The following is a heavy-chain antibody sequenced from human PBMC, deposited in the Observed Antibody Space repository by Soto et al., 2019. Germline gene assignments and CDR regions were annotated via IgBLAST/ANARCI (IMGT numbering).Heavy chain of an antibody. CDR1: GFTFSSYS. CDR2: ISGSSSTI. D-gene: IGHD1-1*01. V-gene: IGHV3-48*02. CDR3: AREGNLKYYYGMDV. J-gene: IGHJ6*02. Sequence: GGSLRLSCAASGFTFSSYSMNWVRQAPGKGLEWVSYISGSSSTIYYADSVKGRFTISRDNAKNSLYLQMNSLRDEDTFVYYCAREGNLKYYYGMDVWGQGTTVTVSS.